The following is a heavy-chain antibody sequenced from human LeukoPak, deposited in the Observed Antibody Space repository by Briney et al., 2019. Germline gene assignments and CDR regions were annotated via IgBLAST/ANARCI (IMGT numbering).Heavy chain of an antibody. CDR1: AFTFSDYS. V-gene: IGHV3-48*01. J-gene: IGHJ4*02. CDR3: ARDRLTSGSYFFDY. Sequence: GGSLRLSCAASAFTFSDYSMNWVRQAPGKGLEWISFISGRSSTIYYADSVRGRFTISRDNAKNSMYLQMNSLRAEDTAVYYCARDRLTSGSYFFDYWGQGTLVTVSS. CDR2: ISGRSSTI. D-gene: IGHD1-26*01.